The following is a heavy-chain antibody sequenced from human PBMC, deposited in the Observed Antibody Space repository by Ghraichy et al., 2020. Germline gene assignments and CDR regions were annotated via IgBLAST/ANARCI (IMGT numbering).Heavy chain of an antibody. CDR3: AKDPSLGRDCSGGSCYSWYFDL. CDR2: ISGSGGST. CDR1: GFTFSSYA. J-gene: IGHJ2*01. D-gene: IGHD2-15*01. V-gene: IGHV3-23*01. Sequence: SCAASGFTFSSYAMSWVRQAPGKGLEWVSAISGSGGSTYYADSVKGRFTISRDNSKNTLYLQMNSLRAEDTAVYYCAKDPSLGRDCSGGSCYSWYFDLWGRGTLVTVSS.